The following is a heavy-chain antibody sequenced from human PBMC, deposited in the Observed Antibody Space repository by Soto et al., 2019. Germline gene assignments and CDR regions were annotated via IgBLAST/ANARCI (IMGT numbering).Heavy chain of an antibody. CDR2: IVSKKDNGII. CDR1: GLSFSDAW. J-gene: IGHJ5*02. D-gene: IGHD5-12*01. Sequence: PGGSLRLSCEASGLSFSDAWMSWVRQAPGKGLEWVASIVSKKDNGIIDYAAPVRGRLTISRDDSKSKVYLQMNRLEIEDTGVYYCTNLWTWDSGYDLDXWGQGTLVTSPX. CDR3: TNLWTWDSGYDLDX. V-gene: IGHV3-15*04.